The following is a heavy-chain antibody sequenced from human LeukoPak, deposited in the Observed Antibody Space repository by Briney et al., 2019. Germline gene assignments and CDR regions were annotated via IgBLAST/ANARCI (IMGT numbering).Heavy chain of an antibody. CDR1: GGSISSYY. D-gene: IGHD5-24*01. CDR2: MYYSGST. V-gene: IGHV4-59*01. Sequence: PQTLSLTCTVSGGSISSYYCSWIRQPPGKGLGWIGYMYYSGSTTYNPSLKSRVTISIHTSKNQFSLKLSSVTAADTAVYYCARDRGGDGYNDYYFDYWGQGTLVTVSS. J-gene: IGHJ4*02. CDR3: ARDRGGDGYNDYYFDY.